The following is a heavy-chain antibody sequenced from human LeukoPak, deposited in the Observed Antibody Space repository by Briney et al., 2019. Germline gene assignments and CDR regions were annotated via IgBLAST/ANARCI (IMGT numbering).Heavy chain of an antibody. CDR3: AKPLTSYSSGFSDVFDV. CDR1: GFTFGIYA. V-gene: IGHV3-64*02. CDR2: ITTNGDNT. D-gene: IGHD5-18*01. J-gene: IGHJ3*01. Sequence: GGSLRLSCAASGFTFGIYAMHWVRQAPGKGLEHVSTITTNGDNTYYADSVKGRFTISRDNSKDTLFLQMGSLRAEDMAVYYCAKPLTSYSSGFSDVFDVWGHGSMVTVSS.